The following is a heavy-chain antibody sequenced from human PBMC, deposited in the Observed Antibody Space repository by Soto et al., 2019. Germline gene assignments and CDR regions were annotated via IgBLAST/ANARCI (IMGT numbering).Heavy chain of an antibody. V-gene: IGHV3-33*01. CDR1: GFTFSSYG. CDR2: IWYDGSNK. Sequence: GGSLRLSCAASGFTFSSYGMHWVRQAPGKGLEWVAVIWYDGSNKYYADSVKGRFTISRDNSKNTLYLQMNSLRAEDTAVYYCARDGDPYGSGSYSYYYYGMDVWGQGTTVTVSS. CDR3: ARDGDPYGSGSYSYYYYGMDV. J-gene: IGHJ6*02. D-gene: IGHD3-10*01.